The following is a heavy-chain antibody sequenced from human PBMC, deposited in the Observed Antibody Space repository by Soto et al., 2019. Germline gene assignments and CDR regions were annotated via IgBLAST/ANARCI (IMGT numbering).Heavy chain of an antibody. CDR3: ARGDVVVTATLYYYYGMDV. Sequence: QVQLVQSGAEVKKPASSVKVSCKASGGTFSSYAISWVRQAPGQGLEWMGGIIPIFGTANYAQKFQGRVTITADESTSTSYMELSSLRSEDTAVYYCARGDVVVTATLYYYYGMDVWGQGTTVTVSS. CDR2: IIPIFGTA. CDR1: GGTFSSYA. D-gene: IGHD2-21*02. V-gene: IGHV1-69*01. J-gene: IGHJ6*02.